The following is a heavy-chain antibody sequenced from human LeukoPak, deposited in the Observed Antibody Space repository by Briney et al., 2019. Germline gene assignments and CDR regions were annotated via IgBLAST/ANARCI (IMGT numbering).Heavy chain of an antibody. D-gene: IGHD3-10*01. CDR3: ARVWSPGITMVWGVIRGYWFDP. J-gene: IGHJ5*02. V-gene: IGHV4-34*01. CDR1: GGSFSGYY. Sequence: SETLSLTCAVYGGSFSGYYWSWIRQPPGKGLEWIGEINHSGGTNYNPSLKSRVTISVDTSKNQFSLKLSSVTAADTAVYYCARVWSPGITMVWGVIRGYWFDPWGQGTLVTVSS. CDR2: INHSGGT.